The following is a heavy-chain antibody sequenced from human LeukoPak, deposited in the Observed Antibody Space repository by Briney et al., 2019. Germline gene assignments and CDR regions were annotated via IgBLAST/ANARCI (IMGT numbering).Heavy chain of an antibody. CDR2: IYSTGST. D-gene: IGHD3-22*01. J-gene: IGHJ5*02. CDR3: ARPYYYDSRIDP. CDR1: GGSISSYY. V-gene: IGHV4-4*07. Sequence: SETLSLTCTVSGGSISSYYWSWIRQPAGKGLEWIGRIYSTGSTNYNPSLKSRVTMSVDTSKNQFSLRLRSVTAADTAVYYCARPYYYDSRIDPWGQGTLVTVSS.